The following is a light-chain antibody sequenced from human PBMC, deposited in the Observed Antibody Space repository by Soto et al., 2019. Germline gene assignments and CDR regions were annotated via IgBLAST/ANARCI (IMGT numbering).Light chain of an antibody. CDR3: QHYYQWPSFS. Sequence: EIVMTQSPATLSVSAGERVTFSCRARQSVATYVTWYQQKPGQAPRLLIYDASIRATDVPARFSGSGSGTEFTLTISSLQSEDFAVYYCQHYYQWPSFSFDPGTKLEIK. J-gene: IGKJ2*01. V-gene: IGKV3-15*01. CDR1: QSVATY. CDR2: DAS.